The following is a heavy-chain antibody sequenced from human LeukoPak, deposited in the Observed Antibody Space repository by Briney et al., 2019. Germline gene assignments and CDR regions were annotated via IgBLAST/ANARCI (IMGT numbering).Heavy chain of an antibody. D-gene: IGHD2-15*01. CDR1: GGSISSYY. CDR2: IYYSGST. Sequence: PSETLSLTCTVSGGSISSYYWSWIRQPPGKGLEWIGYIYYSGSTNYNPSLKSRVTISVDTSKNQFSLKLNSVTAADTAVYYCARAPRGRIGTYYMDLWGKGTTVTISS. V-gene: IGHV4-59*01. J-gene: IGHJ6*03. CDR3: ARAPRGRIGTYYMDL.